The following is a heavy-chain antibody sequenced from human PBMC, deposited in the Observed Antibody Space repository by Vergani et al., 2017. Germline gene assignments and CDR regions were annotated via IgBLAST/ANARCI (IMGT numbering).Heavy chain of an antibody. CDR3: TRGWYYDSIAYWAY. CDR2: INPNSGGT. J-gene: IGHJ4*02. V-gene: IGHV1-2*02. CDR1: GYTFTGYY. D-gene: IGHD3-22*01. Sequence: QVQLVQSGAEVKKPGASVKVFCKASGYTFTGYYMHWVRQAPGQGLEWMGWINPNSGGTNYAQKFQGRVTMTRDTSTSTVYMELSSLRSEDTAVYYCTRGWYYDSIAYWAYWGQGTLVTVSS.